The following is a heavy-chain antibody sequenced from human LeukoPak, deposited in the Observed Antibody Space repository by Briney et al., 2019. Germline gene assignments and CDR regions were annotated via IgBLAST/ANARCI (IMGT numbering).Heavy chain of an antibody. CDR2: INPNSGGT. J-gene: IGHJ3*02. D-gene: IGHD2-15*01. Sequence: GASVKVSCKASGYTFTDYYMHWVRQAPGQGLEWMGWINPNSGGTNYAQKFQGRVTMTRDTSISTAYMELSRLRSDDTAVYYCAREYCSGGSCLLSRAFDIWGQGTMVTVSS. CDR3: AREYCSGGSCLLSRAFDI. CDR1: GYTFTDYY. V-gene: IGHV1-2*02.